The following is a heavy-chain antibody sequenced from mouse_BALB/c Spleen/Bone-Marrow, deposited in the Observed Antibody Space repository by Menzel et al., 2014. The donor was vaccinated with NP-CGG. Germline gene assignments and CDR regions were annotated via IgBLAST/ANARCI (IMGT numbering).Heavy chain of an antibody. D-gene: IGHD2-14*01. Sequence: DVKLVESGGGLVQPGGSRKLSCAASGFTFSSFGMHWVRQAPEKGLEWVAYISSGSSTIYYADTVKGRFTISRDNPKNTLFPQMTSLRSEDTAMYYCARDVPLYDVGYFDYWGQGTTLTVSS. CDR1: GFTFSSFG. CDR3: ARDVPLYDVGYFDY. J-gene: IGHJ2*01. CDR2: ISSGSSTI. V-gene: IGHV5-17*02.